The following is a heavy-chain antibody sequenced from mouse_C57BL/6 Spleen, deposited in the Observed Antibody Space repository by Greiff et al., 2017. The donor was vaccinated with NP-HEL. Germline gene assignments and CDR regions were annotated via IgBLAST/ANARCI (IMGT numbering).Heavy chain of an antibody. CDR1: GFTFSDYG. V-gene: IGHV5-17*01. D-gene: IGHD1-1*01. CDR2: ISSGSSTI. J-gene: IGHJ4*01. Sequence: DVMLVESGGGLVKPGGSLKLSCAASGFTFSDYGMHWVRQAPEKGLEWVAYISSGSSTIYYADTVKGRFTISRDNAKNTLFLQMTSLRSEDTAMYYCARRDYYGSSYPGDAMDYWGQGTSVTVSS. CDR3: ARRDYYGSSYPGDAMDY.